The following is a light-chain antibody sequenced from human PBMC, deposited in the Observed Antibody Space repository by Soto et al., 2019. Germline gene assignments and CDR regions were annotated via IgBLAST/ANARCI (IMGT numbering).Light chain of an antibody. V-gene: IGKV1-5*03. CDR1: QSIVTW. CDR3: QQFNSSPYT. Sequence: DIQMTQSPSSLSASVGDRVTITCRASQSIVTWLAWYQQKPGKAPKLLIYEASSLESGVPSRFSGTGSGTEFTLTISSLQPDDSAAYYCQQFNSSPYTFGQGIKVEIK. CDR2: EAS. J-gene: IGKJ2*01.